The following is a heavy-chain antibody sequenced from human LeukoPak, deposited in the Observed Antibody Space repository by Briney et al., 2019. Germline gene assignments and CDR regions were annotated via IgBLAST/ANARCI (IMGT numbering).Heavy chain of an antibody. D-gene: IGHD4-11*01. CDR2: INTDGSGK. Sequence: GGSLRLSCVASGFTFRGHWVNWVRQAPGQGREWVANINTDGSGKYHVDSVQGRFTISRDNAKNSLYLQMNSLRAEDTAVYYCVRDATGLTNWGQGTLVTVSS. CDR3: VRDATGLTN. J-gene: IGHJ4*02. V-gene: IGHV3-7*01. CDR1: GFTFRGHW.